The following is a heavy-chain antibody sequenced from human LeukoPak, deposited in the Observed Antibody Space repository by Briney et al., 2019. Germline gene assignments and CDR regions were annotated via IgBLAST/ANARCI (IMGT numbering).Heavy chain of an antibody. Sequence: GGSLRLSCAASGFTFSSYSMNWVRQAPGKGLEWVSSISSSSSYIYYADSVKGRFTISRDNAKNSLYLQMNSLRAEDTAVYYCANSIAGGTGAFDYWGQGTLVTVSS. V-gene: IGHV3-21*04. D-gene: IGHD6-6*01. CDR2: ISSSSSYI. CDR3: ANSIAGGTGAFDY. J-gene: IGHJ4*02. CDR1: GFTFSSYS.